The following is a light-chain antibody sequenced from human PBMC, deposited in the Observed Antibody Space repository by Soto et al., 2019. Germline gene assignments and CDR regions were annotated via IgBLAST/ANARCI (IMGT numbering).Light chain of an antibody. Sequence: EIVLTQSPATLSLSPGERATLSCRASQSGRNYLAWYQHKPGQSPRLLIYDACYRATGIPARFSGSGSGTDFTLTISSIEPEDFAAYYCQQSKDWHLTFGQGTKPEIK. CDR3: QQSKDWHLT. CDR1: QSGRNY. J-gene: IGKJ5*01. CDR2: DAC. V-gene: IGKV3-11*01.